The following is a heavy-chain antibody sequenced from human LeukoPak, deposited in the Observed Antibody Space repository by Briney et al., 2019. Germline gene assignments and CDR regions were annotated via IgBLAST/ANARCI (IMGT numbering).Heavy chain of an antibody. CDR1: GWSFNDYY. D-gene: IGHD2-2*01. CDR2: INARGET. CDR3: ARGQVPAARGYNWFDP. J-gene: IGHJ5*02. V-gene: IGHV4-34*01. Sequence: SETLSLTCAVYGWSFNDYYWNWIRQPPGKGLEWIGEINARGETNYNPSLKSRVNISVDTSKKQFSLRLTSMIAADTALYYCARGQVPAARGYNWFDPWGQGTLVTVSS.